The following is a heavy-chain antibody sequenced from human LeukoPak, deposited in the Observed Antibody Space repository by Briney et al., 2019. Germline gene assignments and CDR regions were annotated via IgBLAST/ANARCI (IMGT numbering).Heavy chain of an antibody. V-gene: IGHV1-69*05. D-gene: IGHD3-9*01. Sequence: SVKVSCKASGYTFTSYGISWVRQAPGQGLEWMGWISPIFGTANYAQKFQGRVTITTDESTSTAYMELSSLRSEDTAVYYCASVRYFDWSRFDPWGQGTLVTVSS. CDR2: ISPIFGTA. J-gene: IGHJ5*02. CDR1: GYTFTSYG. CDR3: ASVRYFDWSRFDP.